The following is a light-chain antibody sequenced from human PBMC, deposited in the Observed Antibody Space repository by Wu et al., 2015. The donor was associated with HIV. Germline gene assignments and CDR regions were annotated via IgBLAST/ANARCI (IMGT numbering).Light chain of an antibody. CDR2: AAY. CDR3: LQEHNYPWT. V-gene: IGKV1-6*01. J-gene: IGKJ1*01. CDR1: QSIGSW. Sequence: IQMTQSPSTLSASVGDRVTITCRASQSIGSWLAWYQQKPGKAPKLLIYAAYTVQSGVPSRFSGSGSGTDFTLTISSLQPEDFATYFCLQEHNYPWTFGRGTKVEIK.